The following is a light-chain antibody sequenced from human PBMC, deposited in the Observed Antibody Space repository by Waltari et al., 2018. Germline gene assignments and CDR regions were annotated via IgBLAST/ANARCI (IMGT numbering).Light chain of an antibody. CDR1: SSDIGKYNY. CDR3: SSFTSSSSWV. V-gene: IGLV2-14*03. J-gene: IGLJ3*02. CDR2: YVT. Sequence: QSALTQPASVSGSPGQSITISCTGTSSDIGKYNYSPWFQQRPGKAPKLMIYYVTKRPSGLSNRFSGSKSGNTASLTISGLQTEDEADYYCSSFTSSSSWVFGGGTRLTVL.